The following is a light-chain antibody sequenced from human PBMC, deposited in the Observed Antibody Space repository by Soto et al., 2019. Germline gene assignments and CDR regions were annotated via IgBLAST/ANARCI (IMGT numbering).Light chain of an antibody. J-gene: IGKJ5*01. CDR1: QSVSRR. V-gene: IGKV3-20*01. CDR3: QQYGGSPIT. CDR2: GAS. Sequence: EVVWTQSPGTLSLSPGGRDTRSGMASQSVSRRLAWYQQRPGQAIRLLISGASMRASGVPVRFIGSGSGTDFTITITRLEPEDFAVYYCQQYGGSPITVGLGTRLEIK.